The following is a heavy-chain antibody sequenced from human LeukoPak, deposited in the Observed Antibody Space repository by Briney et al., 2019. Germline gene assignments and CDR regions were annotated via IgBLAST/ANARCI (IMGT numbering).Heavy chain of an antibody. D-gene: IGHD2-2*01. J-gene: IGHJ3*02. CDR2: IYHSGST. CDR1: GYSISSGYY. V-gene: IGHV4-38-2*02. Sequence: SETLSLTCTVSGYSISSGYYWGWIRQPPGKGLEWIGRIYHSGSTYYNPALNSLVTISVDTYNNQFSLTLSSVTAADTAVYYCHIGYCSSTSCYSDAFDIWGQGTMVTVSS. CDR3: HIGYCSSTSCYSDAFDI.